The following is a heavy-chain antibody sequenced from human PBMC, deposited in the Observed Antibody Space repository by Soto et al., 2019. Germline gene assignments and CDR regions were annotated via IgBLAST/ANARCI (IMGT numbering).Heavy chain of an antibody. CDR3: ARVGLRYYYDCSAWGWFDP. J-gene: IGHJ5*02. V-gene: IGHV1-18*01. CDR1: GYTFTSYG. CDR2: ISVYNGNT. D-gene: IGHD3-22*01. Sequence: QVQLVQSGAEVKTPGASVKVSCKASGYTFTSYGISWVRQAPGQVLEWMGWISVYNGNTNYAQKLQGRVTMTTETSTSTAYMELRSLGSADTAVYYCARVGLRYYYDCSAWGWFDPWGQGTLVTVSS.